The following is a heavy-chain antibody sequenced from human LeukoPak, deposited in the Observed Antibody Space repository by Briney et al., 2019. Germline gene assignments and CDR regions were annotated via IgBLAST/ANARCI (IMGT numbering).Heavy chain of an antibody. CDR3: ARDSGAFDI. J-gene: IGHJ3*02. V-gene: IGHV3-66*01. CDR1: GFTFSNYA. Sequence: PGGSLRLSCAASGFTFSNYAMSWVRPASGKGLEWVSVIYSGGSTYYADSVKGRFTISRDNSKNTLYLQMNSLRAEDTAVYYCARDSGAFDIWGQGTMVTVSS. CDR2: IYSGGST.